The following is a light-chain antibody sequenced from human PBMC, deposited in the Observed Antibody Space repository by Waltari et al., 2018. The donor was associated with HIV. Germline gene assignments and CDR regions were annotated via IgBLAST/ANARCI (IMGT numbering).Light chain of an antibody. CDR3: QSYDSRLSGPVV. CDR2: GNT. CDR1: SSNIGAGYD. V-gene: IGLV1-40*01. Sequence: GQRVTISCTGSSSNIGAGYDVHWYQKLPGTAPKLLIHGNTNRPSGVPDRFSGSKSGTSASLAITGLQAEDEAEYYCQSYDSRLSGPVVFGVGTKLTVL. J-gene: IGLJ2*01.